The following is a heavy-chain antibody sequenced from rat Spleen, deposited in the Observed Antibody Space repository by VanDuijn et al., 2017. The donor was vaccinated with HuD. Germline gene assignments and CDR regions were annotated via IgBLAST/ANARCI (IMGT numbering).Heavy chain of an antibody. CDR1: GFSLTSYG. CDR3: ARVHTTGFDY. CDR2: IWGNGNT. V-gene: IGHV2S61*01. Sequence: QVQLKESGPGLVQPSQTLSLTCTVSGFSLTSYGVSWVRQPPGKGLEWMGVIWGNGNTNYNSALKSRLSISRDTSKSQVFLKMNNLQTEDTAMYFCARVHTTGFDYWGQGVMVTVSS. D-gene: IGHD1-9*01. J-gene: IGHJ2*01.